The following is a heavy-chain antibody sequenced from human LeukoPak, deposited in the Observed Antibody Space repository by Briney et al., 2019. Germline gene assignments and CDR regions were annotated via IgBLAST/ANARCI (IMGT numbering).Heavy chain of an antibody. CDR3: AKDGGVGWLRFMVY. V-gene: IGHV3-30*02. CDR2: IRYDGSNK. CDR1: GFTFSSYG. J-gene: IGHJ4*02. D-gene: IGHD5-12*01. Sequence: PGGSLRLSCAASGFTFSSYGMHWVRQAPGKGLEWVAFIRYDGSNKYYADSVKGRFTISRDNSKNTLYLQMNSLRAEDTAVYYCAKDGGVGWLRFMVYWGQGTLVTVSS.